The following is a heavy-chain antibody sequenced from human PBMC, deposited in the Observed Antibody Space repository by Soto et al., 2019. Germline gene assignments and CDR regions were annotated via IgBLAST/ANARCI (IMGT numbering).Heavy chain of an antibody. CDR2: ISSDGSNK. V-gene: IGHV3-30*18. CDR1: GFSFSSYG. J-gene: IGHJ5*02. D-gene: IGHD1-7*01. Sequence: QVQLVESGGGVVQPGKSLRLSCAASGFSFSSYGMHWVRQAPGKGLEWMAIISSDGSNKYYADSVKGRFTISRDNSRNTLQLQMNSLRPEDTAVYFCAKGDPNWNYVLDAWGQGTLVTVSS. CDR3: AKGDPNWNYVLDA.